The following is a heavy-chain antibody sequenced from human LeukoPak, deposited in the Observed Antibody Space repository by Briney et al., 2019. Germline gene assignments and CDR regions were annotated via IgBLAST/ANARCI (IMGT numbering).Heavy chain of an antibody. Sequence: SETLSLTCTDSGGSISSSSYYWGWIRQPPGKGLEWIGSIYYSGSTYYNPSLKSRVTISVDTSKNQFSLKLSSVTAADTAVYYCARRKDYPTPNWFYPWGQGTLVTVSS. CDR3: ARRKDYPTPNWFYP. CDR2: IYYSGST. CDR1: GGSISSSSYY. V-gene: IGHV4-39*01. D-gene: IGHD4-11*01. J-gene: IGHJ5*02.